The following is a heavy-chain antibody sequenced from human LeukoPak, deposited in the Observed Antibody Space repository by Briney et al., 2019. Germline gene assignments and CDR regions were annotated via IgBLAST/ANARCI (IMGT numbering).Heavy chain of an antibody. CDR2: IYSGGST. CDR1: GFTVSSNY. J-gene: IGHJ6*03. CDR3: ARTDHYYYYMDV. Sequence: GGSLRLSCAASGFTVSSNYMSWVRQAPGKGLEWVSVIYSGGSTYYADSVKGRFTISRDNSKNTLYLQMNSLRAEDTAVYYCARTDHYYYYMDVWGKGTTVTVSS. V-gene: IGHV3-53*05.